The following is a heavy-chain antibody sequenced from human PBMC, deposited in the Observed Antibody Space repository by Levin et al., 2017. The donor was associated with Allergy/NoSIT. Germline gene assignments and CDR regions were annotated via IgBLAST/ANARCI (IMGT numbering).Heavy chain of an antibody. CDR2: INYRGGT. CDR3: ARNRIIVSGGNDYYYGMDG. Sequence: NSSETLSLTCTVSGGSVNSGTYYWSWIRQPPGKGLEWIGYINYRGGTKYSPSLNSRITISVDTSTKGFSLKLTSVTAADTAVYYCARNRIIVSGGNDYYYGMDGWGQGTTVTVSS. D-gene: IGHD5/OR15-5a*01. J-gene: IGHJ6*02. CDR1: GGSVNSGTYY. V-gene: IGHV4-61*03.